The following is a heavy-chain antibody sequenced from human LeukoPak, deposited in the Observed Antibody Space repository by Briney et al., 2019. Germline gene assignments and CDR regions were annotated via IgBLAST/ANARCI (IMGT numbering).Heavy chain of an antibody. CDR2: ISWNSGSI. Sequence: GGSLRLSCAASGFTFDDYAMHWVRHAPGKGLEWVSGISWNSGSIVYGDSVKGRFTISRDNAKNSLYPQMNSLRAEDTALYYCAKELGYCSSTSCADAFDIWGQGTMVTVSS. J-gene: IGHJ3*02. CDR1: GFTFDDYA. V-gene: IGHV3-9*01. D-gene: IGHD2-2*01. CDR3: AKELGYCSSTSCADAFDI.